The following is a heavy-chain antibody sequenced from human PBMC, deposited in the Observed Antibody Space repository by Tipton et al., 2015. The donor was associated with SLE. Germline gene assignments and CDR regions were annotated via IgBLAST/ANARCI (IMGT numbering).Heavy chain of an antibody. V-gene: IGHV3-23*03. CDR2: IYSGGST. D-gene: IGHD3-10*01. Sequence: GSLRLSCAASGFTFSSYAMSWVRQAPGKGLEWVSVIYSGGSTYYADSVKGRFTISRDNSKNTLYLQMNSLRAEDTAVYYCAKDYIGMVQGVIIPHGMDVWGQGTTVTVSS. J-gene: IGHJ6*02. CDR3: AKDYIGMVQGVIIPHGMDV. CDR1: GFTFSSYA.